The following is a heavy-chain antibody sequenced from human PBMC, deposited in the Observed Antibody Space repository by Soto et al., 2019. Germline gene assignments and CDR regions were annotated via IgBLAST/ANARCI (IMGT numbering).Heavy chain of an antibody. J-gene: IGHJ4*02. CDR1: GFSFSGSA. CDR3: TRHPPSYYDSNGYFGY. V-gene: IGHV3-73*01. D-gene: IGHD3-22*01. Sequence: GGSLRLSCAASGFSFSGSAIHWVRQASGKGLEWVARIRGKVSNYATTYAVSVRGRFTISRDDSRNTAYLQMDSLKTEDTAVYYCTRHPPSYYDSNGYFGYWGQGTVVTVSS. CDR2: IRGKVSNYAT.